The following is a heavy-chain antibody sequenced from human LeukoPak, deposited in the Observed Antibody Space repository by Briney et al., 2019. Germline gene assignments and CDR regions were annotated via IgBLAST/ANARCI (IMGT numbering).Heavy chain of an antibody. CDR2: IIPIFGTA. Sequence: SVKVSCKASGYTFTSYGISWVRQAPGQGLEWMGRIIPIFGTANYAQKFQGRVTITTDESTSTAYMELSSLRSEDTAVYYCAVIAVAGKSDPWGQGTLVTVSS. J-gene: IGHJ5*02. V-gene: IGHV1-69*05. D-gene: IGHD6-19*01. CDR1: GYTFTSYG. CDR3: AVIAVAGKSDP.